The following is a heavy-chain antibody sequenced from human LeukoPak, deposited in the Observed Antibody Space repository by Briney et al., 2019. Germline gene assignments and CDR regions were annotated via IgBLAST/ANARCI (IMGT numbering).Heavy chain of an antibody. Sequence: GRSLRLSCAASGFTFSSYGMHWVRQAPGKGLEWVAVIWYDGSNKYYADPVKGRFTISRDNSKNTLYLQMNSLRAEDTAVYYCAKDFGYYYYYYMDVWGKGTTVTVSS. V-gene: IGHV3-33*06. J-gene: IGHJ6*03. CDR3: AKDFGYYYYYYMDV. CDR2: IWYDGSNK. D-gene: IGHD3-3*01. CDR1: GFTFSSYG.